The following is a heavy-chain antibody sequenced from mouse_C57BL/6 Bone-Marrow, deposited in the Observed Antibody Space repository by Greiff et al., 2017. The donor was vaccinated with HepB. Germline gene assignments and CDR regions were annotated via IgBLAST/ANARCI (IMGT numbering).Heavy chain of an antibody. Sequence: EVKVVESGGGLVQSGRSLRLSCATSGFTFSDFYIEWVRQAPGKGLEWIAASRNKANDYTTEYSASVKGRFIVSRDTSQSILYLQMIALRAEDTAIYYCERDAEGWYYFDYWGQGTTLTVSS. V-gene: IGHV7-1*01. CDR1: GFTFSDFY. J-gene: IGHJ2*01. CDR3: ERDAEGWYYFDY. D-gene: IGHD2-3*01. CDR2: SRNKANDYTT.